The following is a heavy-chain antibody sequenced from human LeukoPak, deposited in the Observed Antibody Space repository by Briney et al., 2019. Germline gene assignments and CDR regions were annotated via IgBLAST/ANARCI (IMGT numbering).Heavy chain of an antibody. CDR1: GGSISSGGYY. D-gene: IGHD3-22*01. Sequence: SGTLSLTCTVSGGSISSGGYYWSWIRQHPGKGLEWIGYIYYSGSTYYNPSLKSRVTISVDTSKNQFSLKLSSVTAADTAVYYCAREPAYYDSSDYYLEYFQHWGQGTLVTVSS. CDR2: IYYSGST. J-gene: IGHJ1*01. V-gene: IGHV4-31*03. CDR3: AREPAYYDSSDYYLEYFQH.